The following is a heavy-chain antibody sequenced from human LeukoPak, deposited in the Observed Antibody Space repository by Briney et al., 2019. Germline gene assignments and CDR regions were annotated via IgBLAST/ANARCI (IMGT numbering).Heavy chain of an antibody. V-gene: IGHV3-66*01. J-gene: IGHJ4*02. CDR2: IYSGGRT. CDR1: GFTVSSNY. Sequence: PGRSLRLSCAASGFTVSSNYMSWVRQAPGKGPEWVSVIYSGGRTYYADSVKGRFTISRDNSKNTLYLQMNSLRAEDTAVYYCARESNSGYYLSYWGQGTLVTVSS. CDR3: ARESNSGYYLSY. D-gene: IGHD3-22*01.